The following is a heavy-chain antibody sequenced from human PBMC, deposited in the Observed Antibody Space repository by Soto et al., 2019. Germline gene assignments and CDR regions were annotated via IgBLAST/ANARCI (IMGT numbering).Heavy chain of an antibody. CDR1: GFTFSSYG. D-gene: IGHD1-1*01. CDR2: ISYDGSNK. CDR3: AKSGTVPFDY. V-gene: IGHV3-30*18. Sequence: QPGGSLRLSCAASGFTFSSYGMHWVRQAPGKGLEWVAVISYDGSNKYYADSVKGRFTISRDNSKNTLYLQMNSLRAEDTAVYYCAKSGTVPFDYWGQGTLVTVSS. J-gene: IGHJ4*02.